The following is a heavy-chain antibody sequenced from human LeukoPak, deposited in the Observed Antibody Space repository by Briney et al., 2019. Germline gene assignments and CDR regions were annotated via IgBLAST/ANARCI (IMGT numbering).Heavy chain of an antibody. CDR2: IRYDGGNK. CDR1: GFIFSIYG. CDR3: ARGLGSSFNWYFDL. D-gene: IGHD6-13*01. V-gene: IGHV3-30*02. J-gene: IGHJ2*01. Sequence: GGSLRLSCAASGFIFSIYGMHWVRQAPGKGLEWVAYIRYDGGNKQYAESVRGRFTISRDNAKNSLYLQMNSLRAEDTALYHCARGLGSSFNWYFDLWGRGTLVTVSS.